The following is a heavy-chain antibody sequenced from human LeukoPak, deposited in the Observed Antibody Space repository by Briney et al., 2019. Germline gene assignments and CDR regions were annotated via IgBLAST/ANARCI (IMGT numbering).Heavy chain of an antibody. CDR1: GGTFSSYA. CDR2: IIPIFGIA. Sequence: ASVKVSCKAPGGTFSSYAISWVRQAPGQGLEWMGRIIPIFGIANYAQKFQGRVTITADKSTSTAYMELSSLRSEDTAVYYCAREKADYFDYWGQGTLVTVSS. J-gene: IGHJ4*02. V-gene: IGHV1-69*04. CDR3: AREKADYFDY.